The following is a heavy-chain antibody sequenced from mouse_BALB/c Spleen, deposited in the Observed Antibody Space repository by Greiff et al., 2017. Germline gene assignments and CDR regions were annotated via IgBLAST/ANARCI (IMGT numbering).Heavy chain of an antibody. D-gene: IGHD2-14*01. J-gene: IGHJ2*01. V-gene: IGHV1-7*01. CDR3: AGEGYRSGYFDY. Sequence: VQGVESGAELAKPGASVKMSCKASGYTFTSYWMHWVKQRPGQGLEWIGYINPSTGYTEYNQKFKDKATLTADKSSSTAYMQLSSLTSEDSAVYYCAGEGYRSGYFDYWGQGTTLTGSS. CDR1: GYTFTSYW. CDR2: INPSTGYT.